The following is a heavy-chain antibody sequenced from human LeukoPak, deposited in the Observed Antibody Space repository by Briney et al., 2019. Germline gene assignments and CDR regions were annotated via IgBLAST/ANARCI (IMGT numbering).Heavy chain of an antibody. D-gene: IGHD5-12*01. Sequence: GGSLRLSCAASGFTFSSYGMHWVRQAPGKGLEWVAFIRYDGSNKYCADSVKGRFTISRDNSKNTLYLQMNSLRAEDTAVYYCAILLSGYQLYAFDIWGQGTMVTVSS. CDR3: AILLSGYQLYAFDI. CDR1: GFTFSSYG. J-gene: IGHJ3*02. V-gene: IGHV3-30*02. CDR2: IRYDGSNK.